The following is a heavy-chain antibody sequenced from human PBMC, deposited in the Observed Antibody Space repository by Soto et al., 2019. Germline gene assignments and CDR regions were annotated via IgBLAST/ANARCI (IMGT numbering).Heavy chain of an antibody. Sequence: GGSLRLSCAASGFNFSNHSMRWVRQPPAEGLVWVSRITSDGKSKAYADSVKGRFAISRDNAKNTLYLQMNRLTAEDTAVYYCARGSGDWTLHWFEPWRQGTLVPVSS. CDR2: ITSDGKSK. D-gene: IGHD2-21*02. CDR3: ARGSGDWTLHWFEP. J-gene: IGHJ5*02. CDR1: GFNFSNHS. V-gene: IGHV3-74*01.